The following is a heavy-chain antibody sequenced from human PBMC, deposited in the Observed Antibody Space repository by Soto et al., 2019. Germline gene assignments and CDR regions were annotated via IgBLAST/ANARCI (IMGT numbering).Heavy chain of an antibody. V-gene: IGHV4-31*03. J-gene: IGHJ4*02. CDR2: IYYSGST. Sequence: SETLSLTCTVSGGSIGSGGYYWSWIRQHPGKGLEWIGYIYYSGSTYYNPSLKSRVTISVDTSKNQFSLKLSSVTAADTAVYYCARAHPSPVAYFDYWGQGTLVTDSS. CDR1: GGSIGSGGYY. CDR3: ARAHPSPVAYFDY.